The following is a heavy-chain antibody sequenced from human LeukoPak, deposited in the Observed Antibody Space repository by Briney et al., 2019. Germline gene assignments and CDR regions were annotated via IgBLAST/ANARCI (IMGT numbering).Heavy chain of an antibody. V-gene: IGHV1-18*01. CDR3: AREEAVAGIEAYYYYGMDV. J-gene: IGHJ6*02. CDR1: GYTFTTYG. D-gene: IGHD6-19*01. Sequence: ASVKVSCKASGYTFTTYGISWVRQAPGQGLEWMGWISAYNGNTNYAQKLQGRVTMTADTSTSTAYMELRSLRSDDTAVYYCAREEAVAGIEAYYYYGMDVWGQGTTVTVSS. CDR2: ISAYNGNT.